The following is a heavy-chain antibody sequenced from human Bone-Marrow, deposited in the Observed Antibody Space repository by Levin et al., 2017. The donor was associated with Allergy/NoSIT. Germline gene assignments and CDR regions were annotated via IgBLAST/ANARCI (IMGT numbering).Heavy chain of an antibody. CDR3: SWTGAPDD. J-gene: IGHJ4*02. CDR1: GFTVSNNF. CDR2: IYSGGNT. Sequence: GGSLRLSCAASGFTVSNNFMTWVRQAPGKGLEWVSLIYSGGNTNYADSVKGRFTISRDSSKNTVYLQMNSLRAEDTALYYCSWTGAPDDGGQGTLVTVSS. V-gene: IGHV3-66*01. D-gene: IGHD3/OR15-3a*01.